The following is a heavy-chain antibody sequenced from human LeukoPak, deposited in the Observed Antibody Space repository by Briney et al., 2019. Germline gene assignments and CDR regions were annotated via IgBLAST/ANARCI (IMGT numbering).Heavy chain of an antibody. CDR3: VREDDSSGYYPYFDY. CDR1: GGSISSYY. J-gene: IGHJ4*02. CDR2: IYTSGST. V-gene: IGHV4-4*07. D-gene: IGHD3-22*01. Sequence: SETLSLTCTVSGGSISSYYWSWIRQPAGKGLEWIGRIYTSGSTNYNPSLKSRVTMSVDTSKNQFSLKLSSVTAADTAVYYCVREDDSSGYYPYFDYWGQGTLVTVSS.